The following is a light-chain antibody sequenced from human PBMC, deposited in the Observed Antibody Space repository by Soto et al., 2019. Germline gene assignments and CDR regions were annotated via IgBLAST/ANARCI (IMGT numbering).Light chain of an antibody. J-gene: IGKJ2*01. CDR3: QQRVNWPRT. CDR2: DAS. V-gene: IGKV3-11*01. Sequence: EIVLTQSPATLSLSPGERATLSCRASQSVGSYLAWYQQRPGQPPRLLIYDASNRATGIPARFSGSASGTDFTLTISSLEPEDFAIYYCQQRVNWPRTFGQGTDLEFK. CDR1: QSVGSY.